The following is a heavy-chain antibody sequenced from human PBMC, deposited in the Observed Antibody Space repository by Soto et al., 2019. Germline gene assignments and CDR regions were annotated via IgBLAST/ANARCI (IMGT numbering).Heavy chain of an antibody. Sequence: QVQLQESGPGLVKPSETLSLTCTVPGGSITNYYWTWIRQLPGKRLEWIAHIHNSGNTNSNPSLKSRVTISMDTSKNQISLRLTSVTAPDTAMYYCARLQYTVVTPIDLWGQGTMVTVSS. D-gene: IGHD2-21*02. J-gene: IGHJ3*01. CDR3: ARLQYTVVTPIDL. V-gene: IGHV4-59*01. CDR1: GGSITNYY. CDR2: IHNSGNT.